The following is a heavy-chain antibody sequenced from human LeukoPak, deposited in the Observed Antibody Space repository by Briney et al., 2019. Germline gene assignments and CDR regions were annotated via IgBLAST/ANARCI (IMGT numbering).Heavy chain of an antibody. J-gene: IGHJ6*03. CDR1: GGSFSGYY. CDR3: ARTGGSFYFYYYMDV. Sequence: PSETLSLTCAVYGGSFSGYYRSWIRQPPGKGLEWIGEINHSGSTNYNPSLKSRVTISVDTSKNQFSLKLSSVTAADTAVYYCARTGGSFYFYYYMDVWGKGTTVTVSS. D-gene: IGHD1-26*01. CDR2: INHSGST. V-gene: IGHV4-34*01.